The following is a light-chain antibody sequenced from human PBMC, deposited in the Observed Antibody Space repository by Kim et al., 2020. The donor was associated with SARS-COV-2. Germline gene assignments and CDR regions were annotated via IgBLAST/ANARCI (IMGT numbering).Light chain of an antibody. CDR1: QSISTW. CDR3: QQYNSYSLT. V-gene: IGKV1-5*03. Sequence: DIRMTQSPSTLSASVGDRVTITCRASQSISTWLAWYQEKPGKAPKVLIYKASTLESGFPSRFSGTGSGTEFTLTISSLQPDDFATYYCQQYNSYSLTFGGGTKVDIK. J-gene: IGKJ4*01. CDR2: KAS.